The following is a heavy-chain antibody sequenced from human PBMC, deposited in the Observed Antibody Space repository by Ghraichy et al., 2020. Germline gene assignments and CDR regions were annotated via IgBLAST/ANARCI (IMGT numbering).Heavy chain of an antibody. D-gene: IGHD3-22*01. CDR1: GYTFTSYY. CDR3: ARDIDPWYYDSSGYNY. Sequence: ASVKVSCKASGYTFTSYYMHWVRQAPGQGLEWMGIINPSGGSTSYAQKFQGRVTMTRDTSTSTVYMELSSLRSEDTAVYYCARDIDPWYYDSSGYNYWGQGTLVTVSS. J-gene: IGHJ4*02. V-gene: IGHV1-46*01. CDR2: INPSGGST.